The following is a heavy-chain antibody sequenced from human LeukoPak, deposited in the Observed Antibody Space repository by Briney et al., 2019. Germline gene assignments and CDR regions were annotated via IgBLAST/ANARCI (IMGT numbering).Heavy chain of an antibody. J-gene: IGHJ4*02. Sequence: PSETLSLTCTVSGGSISSHYWSWVRQPPGKGLEWIGYIYYSGSTNYNPSLKSRVSISVDTSKNQVSLKLSSVTAADTAVYYCALTYSSSWYVDYWGQGTLVTVSS. D-gene: IGHD6-13*01. V-gene: IGHV4-59*11. CDR3: ALTYSSSWYVDY. CDR1: GGSISSHY. CDR2: IYYSGST.